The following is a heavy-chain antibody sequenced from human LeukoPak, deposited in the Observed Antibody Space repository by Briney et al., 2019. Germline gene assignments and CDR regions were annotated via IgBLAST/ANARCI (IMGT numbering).Heavy chain of an antibody. V-gene: IGHV3-21*01. CDR3: AREGGDYGDYLGAFDI. J-gene: IGHJ3*02. CDR2: IGSSSSYI. CDR1: GFTFSSYS. D-gene: IGHD4-17*01. Sequence: GGSLRLSCAASGFTFSSYSMNWVRQAPGKGLEWVSSIGSSSSYIYYADSVKGRFTISRDNAKNSLYLQMNSLRAEDTAVYYCAREGGDYGDYLGAFDIWGQGTMVTVSS.